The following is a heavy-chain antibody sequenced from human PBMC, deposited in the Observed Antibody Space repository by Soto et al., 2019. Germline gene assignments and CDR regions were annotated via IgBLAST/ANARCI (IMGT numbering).Heavy chain of an antibody. D-gene: IGHD2-15*01. CDR2: IIPIFGTA. CDR1: GGTFSSYA. J-gene: IGHJ6*02. CDR3: ARDDGGNPYYYGMDV. Sequence: ASVKVSCKASGGTFSSYAISWVRQAPGQGLEWMGGIIPIFGTANYAQKFQGRVTVTADESTSTAYVELSSLRSEDTAVYYCARDDGGNPYYYGMDVWGQGTTVTVSS. V-gene: IGHV1-69*13.